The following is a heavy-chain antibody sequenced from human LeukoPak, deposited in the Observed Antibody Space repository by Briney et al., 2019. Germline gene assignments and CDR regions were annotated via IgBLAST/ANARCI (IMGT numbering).Heavy chain of an antibody. CDR1: GGTFNNYA. D-gene: IGHD2-2*01. CDR2: VIPVFGTT. CDR3: TREDPTVLLPTAKRGWFDP. V-gene: IGHV1-69*01. Sequence: SAKVSCKASGGTFNNYAITWVRQAPGQGLGWRGGVIPVFGTTNYAPTFQDRVTITADESTTTAYMELSSLRTEDTAVYSWTREDPTVLLPTAKRGWFDPWGQGTLVTVSS. J-gene: IGHJ5*02.